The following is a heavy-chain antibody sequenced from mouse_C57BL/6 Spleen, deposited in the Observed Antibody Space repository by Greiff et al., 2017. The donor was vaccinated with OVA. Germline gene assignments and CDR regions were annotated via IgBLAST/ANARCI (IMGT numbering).Heavy chain of an antibody. V-gene: IGHV1-50*01. D-gene: IGHD1-1*01. J-gene: IGHJ2*01. CDR1: GYTFTSYW. Sequence: QVQLQQPGAELVKPGASVKLSCKASGYTFTSYWMQWVKQRPGQGLEWIGEIDPSDSYNNYNQKFKGKATLTVDTSSSTAYMQLISLTSEDSAVYYCARWCTTVVANDYWGQGTTLTVSS. CDR2: IDPSDSYN. CDR3: ARWCTTVVANDY.